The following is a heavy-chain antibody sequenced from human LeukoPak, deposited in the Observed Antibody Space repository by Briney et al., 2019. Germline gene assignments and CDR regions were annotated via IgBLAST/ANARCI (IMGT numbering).Heavy chain of an antibody. Sequence: SETLSLTCTVSGGSISSYYWSWIRQPPGKGLEWIGYIYYSGSTNYNPSLKSRVTISVDTSKNQLSQKLSSVTAADTAVYYCARGSKDIVVVPAATYYYYMDVWGKGTTVTVSS. J-gene: IGHJ6*03. V-gene: IGHV4-59*12. CDR3: ARGSKDIVVVPAATYYYYMDV. D-gene: IGHD2-2*01. CDR1: GGSISSYY. CDR2: IYYSGST.